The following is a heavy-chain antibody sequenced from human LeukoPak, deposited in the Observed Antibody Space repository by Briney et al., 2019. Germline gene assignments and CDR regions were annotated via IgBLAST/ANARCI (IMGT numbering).Heavy chain of an antibody. CDR1: GFTFDDYA. CDR2: ISGSGGST. J-gene: IGHJ3*02. Sequence: GGSLRLSCAASGFTFDDYAMSWVRQAPGKGLEWVSAISGSGGSTYYADSVKGRFTISRDNSKNTLYLQMNSLRAEDTAVYYCAKDGRLYYYGSGSYQSAFDIWGQGTMVTVSS. V-gene: IGHV3-23*01. D-gene: IGHD3-10*01. CDR3: AKDGRLYYYGSGSYQSAFDI.